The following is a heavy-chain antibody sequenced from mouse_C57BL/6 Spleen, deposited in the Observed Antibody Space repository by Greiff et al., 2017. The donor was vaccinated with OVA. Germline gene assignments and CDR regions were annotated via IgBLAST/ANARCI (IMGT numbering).Heavy chain of an antibody. V-gene: IGHV5-17*01. CDR1: GFTFSDYG. Sequence: EVQVVESGGGLVKPGGSLKLSCAASGFTFSDYGMHWVRQAPEKGLEWVAYISSGSSTLYYADTVKGRFTISRDDAKNTLFQEMTSLRSEDTAMYYCARENYYGSSPCADWGQGTLVTVSA. CDR3: ARENYYGSSPCAD. J-gene: IGHJ3*01. D-gene: IGHD1-1*01. CDR2: ISSGSSTL.